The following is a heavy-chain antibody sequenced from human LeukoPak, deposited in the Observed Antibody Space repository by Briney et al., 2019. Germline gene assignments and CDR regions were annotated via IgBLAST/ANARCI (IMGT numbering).Heavy chain of an antibody. D-gene: IGHD5-18*01. Sequence: QTLSVTCAISGDRVSNIIVAWNWIRQSPWRGLEWLGRTYYRFKRYYHYALSVHSRVPVNPDTSTNQFSLQLSSGTPDDTAVYYCARVYNYAFDYWGQGVLVTVSS. CDR1: GDRVSNIIVA. CDR3: ARVYNYAFDY. J-gene: IGHJ4*02. CDR2: TYYRFKRYY. V-gene: IGHV6-1*01.